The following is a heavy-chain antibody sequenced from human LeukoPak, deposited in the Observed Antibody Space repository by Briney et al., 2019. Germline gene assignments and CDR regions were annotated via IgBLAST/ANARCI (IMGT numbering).Heavy chain of an antibody. J-gene: IGHJ6*02. Sequence: GASVKVSCKASGYTFTGYYIHWVRQAPGEGLEWMGWINPDSGGTNYAQKFQGRVTMTRDTSISTGYMELSRLRSDDTAVYYCARGGGSTVTTVTRDYYGMDVWGQGTTVTVSS. CDR2: INPDSGGT. D-gene: IGHD4-17*01. CDR1: GYTFTGYY. CDR3: ARGGGSTVTTVTRDYYGMDV. V-gene: IGHV1-2*02.